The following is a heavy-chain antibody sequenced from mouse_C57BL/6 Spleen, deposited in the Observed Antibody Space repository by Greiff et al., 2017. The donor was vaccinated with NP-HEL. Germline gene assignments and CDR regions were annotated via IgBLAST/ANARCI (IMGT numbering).Heavy chain of an antibody. V-gene: IGHV5-17*01. Sequence: EVQRVESGGGLVKPGGSLKLSCAASGFTFSDYGMHWVRQAPEKGLEWVAYISSGSSTIYYADTVKGRFTISRDNANNTLFLQMSSLRSEDTAMYYCARRYYDYDGVDYWGQGTTRTVSS. CDR1: GFTFSDYG. D-gene: IGHD2-4*01. J-gene: IGHJ2*01. CDR3: ARRYYDYDGVDY. CDR2: ISSGSSTI.